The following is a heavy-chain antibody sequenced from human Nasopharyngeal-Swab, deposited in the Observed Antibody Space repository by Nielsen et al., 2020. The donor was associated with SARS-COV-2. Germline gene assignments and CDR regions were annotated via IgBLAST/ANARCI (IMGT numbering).Heavy chain of an antibody. CDR2: ISSSTSTI. J-gene: IGHJ3*02. CDR3: ARGASYDILTGYPDAFDI. V-gene: IGHV3-48*01. CDR1: GFTFSSYS. Sequence: GESLKISCAASGFTFSSYSMNWVRQAPGKGLEWVSNISSSTSTIYYADSVKGRFTISRDNAKNSLYLQMHSLRAEDTAVYYCARGASYDILTGYPDAFDIWGQGTMVTVSS. D-gene: IGHD3-9*01.